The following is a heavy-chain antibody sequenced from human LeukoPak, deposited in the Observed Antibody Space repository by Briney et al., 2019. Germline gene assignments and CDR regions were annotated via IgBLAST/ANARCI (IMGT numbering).Heavy chain of an antibody. D-gene: IGHD1-1*01. CDR3: ARDRGTWNDDGFDY. J-gene: IGHJ4*02. CDR1: GGSISSYY. Sequence: PSETLSLTCTVSGGSISSYYWSWIQQPAGKGLEWIGRIYISGSTNYNPSLKSRVTMSVDTSKNQFSLKLSSVTAADTAVYYCARDRGTWNDDGFDYWGQGTLVTVSS. CDR2: IYISGST. V-gene: IGHV4-4*07.